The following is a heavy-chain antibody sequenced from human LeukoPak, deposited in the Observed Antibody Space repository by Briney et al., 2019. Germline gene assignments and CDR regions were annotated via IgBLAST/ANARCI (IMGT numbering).Heavy chain of an antibody. Sequence: SETLSLTCTVSGGPISGHYWSWIRQSPGKGLEWLGYIYYSGNTAYNPSLKSRITISVDTSKNQFSLRLNSVTAADTAVYYCARETTALDYWGQGTLVTVSS. CDR2: IYYSGNT. CDR3: ARETTALDY. V-gene: IGHV4-59*11. J-gene: IGHJ4*02. CDR1: GGPISGHY. D-gene: IGHD1-1*01.